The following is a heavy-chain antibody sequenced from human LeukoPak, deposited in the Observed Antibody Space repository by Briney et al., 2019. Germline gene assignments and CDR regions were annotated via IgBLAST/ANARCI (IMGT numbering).Heavy chain of an antibody. CDR1: GFTFSSYS. J-gene: IGHJ5*02. V-gene: IGHV3-21*01. D-gene: IGHD5-18*01. CDR3: ARDFSDTDWFDP. Sequence: SGGSLRLSCAASGFTFSSYSMNWVRQAPGKGLEWVSSISSSSYIYYADSVKGRFTISRDNAKNSLYLQMNSLRAEDTAVYYCARDFSDTDWFDPWGQGTLVTVSS. CDR2: ISSSSYI.